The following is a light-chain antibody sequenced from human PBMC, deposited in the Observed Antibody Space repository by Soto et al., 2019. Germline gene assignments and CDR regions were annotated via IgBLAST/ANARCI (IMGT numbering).Light chain of an antibody. CDR2: SNN. CDR1: SSNIGSNT. Sequence: QPVLTQPPSASGTPGQRVTISCSGSSSNIGSNTVNWYQQLPGTAPKLLIYSNNQRPSGVPDRFSGSKSGTSASLAISGLQSEDEADYYCAAWDDSLMAVVFGGGTQLTVL. CDR3: AAWDDSLMAVV. J-gene: IGLJ2*01. V-gene: IGLV1-44*01.